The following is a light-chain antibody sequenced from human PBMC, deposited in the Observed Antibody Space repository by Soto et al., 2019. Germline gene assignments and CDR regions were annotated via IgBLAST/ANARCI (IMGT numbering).Light chain of an antibody. Sequence: DIQMTQSPSTLSASVGDRVTITCRASQSIRHFLAWYQQKPGKAPKVVVYDASNLESGVPSRFSGSGSGTEFTLTISRLQTDDFATYYCQQYDDYWTFGPGTKVEVK. CDR1: QSIRHF. CDR3: QQYDDYWT. J-gene: IGKJ1*01. CDR2: DAS. V-gene: IGKV1-5*01.